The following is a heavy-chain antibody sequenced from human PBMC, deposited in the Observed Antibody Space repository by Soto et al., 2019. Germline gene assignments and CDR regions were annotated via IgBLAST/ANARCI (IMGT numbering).Heavy chain of an antibody. CDR3: ARAPLRNCFDP. CDR1: GYTFTSYA. Sequence: ASVKVSCKASGYTFTSYAMHWVRQAPGQRLEWMGWINAGNANTKYSQKFQGRVTITRDTSASTAYMELSSLRSEDTAVYYCARAPLRNCFDPWGQGTLVTVSS. CDR2: INAGNANT. J-gene: IGHJ5*02. V-gene: IGHV1-3*01.